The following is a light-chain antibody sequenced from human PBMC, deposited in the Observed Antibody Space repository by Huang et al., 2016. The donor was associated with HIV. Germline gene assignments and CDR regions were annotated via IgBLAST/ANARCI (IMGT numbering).Light chain of an antibody. CDR3: QQYNNWPPWT. CDR2: GAS. Sequence: EMVMTQSPATLSLFLGERATLSCRASPSVSGNLAWGGRNLARLPGSSGASTRATGSPARFSVSGSGTEFTLTISSLQSEDFAVYYCQQYNNWPPWTFGQGTKVEIK. V-gene: IGKV3-15*01. J-gene: IGKJ1*01. CDR1: PSVSGN.